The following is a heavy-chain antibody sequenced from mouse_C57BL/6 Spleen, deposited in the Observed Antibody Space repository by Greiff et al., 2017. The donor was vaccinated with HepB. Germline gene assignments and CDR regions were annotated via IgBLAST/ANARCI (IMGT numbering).Heavy chain of an antibody. CDR1: GFTFSDYG. CDR2: ISSGSSTI. V-gene: IGHV5-17*01. D-gene: IGHD1-1*01. Sequence: EVQVVESGGGLVKPGGSLKLSCAASGFTFSDYGMHWVRQAPEKGLEWVAYISSGSSTIYYADTVKGRFTISRDNAKNTLFLQMTSLRSEDTAMYYCAREGYYYGSSYDAMDYWGQGTSVTVSS. CDR3: AREGYYYGSSYDAMDY. J-gene: IGHJ4*01.